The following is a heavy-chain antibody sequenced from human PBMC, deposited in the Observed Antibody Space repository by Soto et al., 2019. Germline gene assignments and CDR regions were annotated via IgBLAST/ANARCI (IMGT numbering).Heavy chain of an antibody. J-gene: IGHJ4*02. V-gene: IGHV1-18*01. Sequence: GASVKVSCKASGYTFTSYGISWVRQATGQGLEWMGWISAYNGNTNYAQKLQGRVTMTTDTSTSTAYMELRSLRSDDTAVYYCARGLGPPTITSPFDYWGQGTLVTVSS. CDR1: GYTFTSYG. D-gene: IGHD5-12*01. CDR2: ISAYNGNT. CDR3: ARGLGPPTITSPFDY.